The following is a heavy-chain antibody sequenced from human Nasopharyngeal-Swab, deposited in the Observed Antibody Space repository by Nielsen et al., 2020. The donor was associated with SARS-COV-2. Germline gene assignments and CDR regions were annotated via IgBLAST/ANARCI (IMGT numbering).Heavy chain of an antibody. CDR3: AKVYSGMGFGIPGPFDI. V-gene: IGHV3-9*01. CDR2: ISWNSGSI. CDR1: GFTFDDYA. Sequence: GGSLRLSCAASGFTFDDYAMHWVRQAPGKGLEWVSGISWNSGSIGYADSVKGRFTISRDNAKKYLYLQMNSLRAEDTALYYWAKVYSGMGFGIPGPFDIWGQGTMVTVSS. J-gene: IGHJ3*02. D-gene: IGHD3-10*01.